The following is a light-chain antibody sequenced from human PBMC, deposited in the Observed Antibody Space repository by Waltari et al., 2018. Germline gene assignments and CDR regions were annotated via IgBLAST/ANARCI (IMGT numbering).Light chain of an antibody. V-gene: IGLV2-23*02. Sequence: QSALPQPASVSASPGQSIPISCNGTSSDVGDYNLVSWYQQPPANAPKLLIFEVSKRPTGVSNRFSASKSGNTASMTISGLQAEDEATYHCCSYAGTNTWVFGGGTKVTVL. J-gene: IGLJ2*01. CDR3: CSYAGTNTWV. CDR2: EVS. CDR1: SSDVGDYNL.